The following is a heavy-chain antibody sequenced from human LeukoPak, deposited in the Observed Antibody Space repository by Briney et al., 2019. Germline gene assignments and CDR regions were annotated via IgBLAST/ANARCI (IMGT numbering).Heavy chain of an antibody. CDR3: ARDYSSSWPTPWWFDP. D-gene: IGHD6-13*01. CDR2: ISAYNGNT. Sequence: ASVKVSCKASGYTFTSYGISWVRQAPGQGLEWMGWISAYNGNTNYAQKLQGRVTMTTDTSTSTAYMELRSLRSDDTAAYYCARDYSSSWPTPWWFDPWGQGTLVTVSS. J-gene: IGHJ5*02. CDR1: GYTFTSYG. V-gene: IGHV1-18*01.